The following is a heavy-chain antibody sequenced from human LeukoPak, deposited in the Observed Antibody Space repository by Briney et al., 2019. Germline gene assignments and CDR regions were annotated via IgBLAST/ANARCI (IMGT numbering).Heavy chain of an antibody. Sequence: SETLSLTCTVSGGSISSYYWSWIRQPPGKGLEWVGSIYYSGSTYYNPSLKSRVTISGDPSKNQFSLKLSSVTAADTAVYYCARARGLAEYFQHWGQGTLVTVSS. J-gene: IGHJ1*01. CDR1: GGSISSYY. V-gene: IGHV4-39*01. CDR3: ARARGLAEYFQH. CDR2: IYYSGST.